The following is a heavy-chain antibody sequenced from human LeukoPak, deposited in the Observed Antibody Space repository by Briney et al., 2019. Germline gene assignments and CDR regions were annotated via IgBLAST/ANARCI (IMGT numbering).Heavy chain of an antibody. D-gene: IGHD3-3*01. CDR1: GGSISSYY. CDR2: IYYSGST. CDR3: ARHIRYDFWSGYSGTPGAFDI. V-gene: IGHV4-59*08. Sequence: SETLSLTCTVSGGSISSYYWSWIRQPPGKGLEWIGYIYYSGSTNYIPSLKSRVTISVDTSKNQFSLKLSSVTAADTAVYYCARHIRYDFWSGYSGTPGAFDIWGQGTMVTVSS. J-gene: IGHJ3*02.